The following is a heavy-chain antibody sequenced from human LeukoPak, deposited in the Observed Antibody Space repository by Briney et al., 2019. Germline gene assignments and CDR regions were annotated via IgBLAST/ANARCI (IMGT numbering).Heavy chain of an antibody. CDR1: GGSISSYY. CDR2: IYYSGST. D-gene: IGHD6-6*01. V-gene: IGHV4-59*01. CDR3: ARDWGVGGRPGYMDV. J-gene: IGHJ6*03. Sequence: SETLSLTCTVSGGSISSYYWSWIRQTPGKGLEWIGYIYYSGSTNFNPSLKSRVTISVDTSKNQFSLKLSSVTAADTAVYFCARDWGVGGRPGYMDVWGKGTTVTVSS.